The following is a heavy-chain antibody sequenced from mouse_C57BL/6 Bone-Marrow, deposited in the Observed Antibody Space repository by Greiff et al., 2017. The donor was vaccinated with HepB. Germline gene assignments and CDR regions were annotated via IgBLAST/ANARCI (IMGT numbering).Heavy chain of an antibody. Sequence: VQLQQSGSELVKPGASVKISCKASGYAFSSSWMNWVKQRPGKGLEWIGRIYPGDGDTNYNGKFKGKATLTADKSSSTAYMQLSSLTSEDSAVYFCARRRGFAYWGQGTLVTVSA. CDR1: GYAFSSSW. CDR3: ARRRGFAY. J-gene: IGHJ3*01. CDR2: IYPGDGDT. V-gene: IGHV1-82*01.